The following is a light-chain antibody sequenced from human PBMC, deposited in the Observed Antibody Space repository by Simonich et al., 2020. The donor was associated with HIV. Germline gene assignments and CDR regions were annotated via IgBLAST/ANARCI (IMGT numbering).Light chain of an antibody. CDR1: SSEVGSYNL. Sequence: QSALTQPASVSGSPGQSITISCTGTSSEVGSYNLVSWYQQHPGKAPKLMIYEGTKRPSGVSNRFSGSKSGNTASLTISGLQAEDEADYYCCSYAGASTWLFGGGTKLTVL. V-gene: IGLV2-23*01. J-gene: IGLJ3*02. CDR2: EGT. CDR3: CSYAGASTWL.